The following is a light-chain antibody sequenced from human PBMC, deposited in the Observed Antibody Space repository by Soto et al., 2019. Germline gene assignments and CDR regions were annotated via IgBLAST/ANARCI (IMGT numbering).Light chain of an antibody. J-gene: IGLJ1*01. CDR1: SSNIGAGYD. V-gene: IGLV1-40*01. Sequence: QSVLTQPPSVSGAPGQRVTISCTGSSSNIGAGYDVHWYQQLPGTVPKLLIYGDSDRPSGVPDRFSGSKSGTSASLAITVLQAEDEADYYCQSYDSSLSGYVFGTGTKLTVL. CDR3: QSYDSSLSGYV. CDR2: GDS.